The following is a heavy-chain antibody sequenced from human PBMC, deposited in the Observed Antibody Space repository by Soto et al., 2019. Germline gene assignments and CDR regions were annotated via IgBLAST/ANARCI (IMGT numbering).Heavy chain of an antibody. CDR3: ATSLLVTASYFDS. CDR2: LYYSGST. Sequence: PSETLSLTCTVSDGSITTTSNYWGWIRQPPGKGLEWIGSLYYSGSTYYNPSLKSRVTISVDTSKNQFSLNLHSVTAADTAVYYYATSLLVTASYFDSWGQGALVTVSS. D-gene: IGHD2-21*02. V-gene: IGHV4-39*01. J-gene: IGHJ4*02. CDR1: DGSITTTSNY.